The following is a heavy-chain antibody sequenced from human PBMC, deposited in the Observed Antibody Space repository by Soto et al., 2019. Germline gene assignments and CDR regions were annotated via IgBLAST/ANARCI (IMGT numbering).Heavy chain of an antibody. V-gene: IGHV3-49*04. CDR3: TRDVSSPPAISPDYYGLES. Sequence: GGSLRLSFTASGFTFGDYPMSWVSQAPGKGLYWVGLIKCNPYGDTTECYASVKGRFNIPRDDYRSIAYLQMNSLKSEDTAVYWWTRDVSSPPAISPDYYGLESWGPGNTVTVSS. D-gene: IGHD2-21*02. CDR2: IKCNPYGDTT. CDR1: GFTFGDYP. J-gene: IGHJ6*02.